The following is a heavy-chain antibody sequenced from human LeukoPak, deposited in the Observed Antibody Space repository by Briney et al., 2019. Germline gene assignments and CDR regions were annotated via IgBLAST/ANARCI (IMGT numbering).Heavy chain of an antibody. D-gene: IGHD3-22*01. CDR2: INPNSGGT. CDR1: GYTFTGYY. Sequence: ASVKVSCKASGYTFTGYYMHWVRQAPGQGLEWMGRINPNSGGTYYAQKFQDRVTMTRDTSIRTAYMELSRLTSDDTAVYYCARGPRSSSGYYEFDYWGQGTLVTVSS. V-gene: IGHV1-2*06. J-gene: IGHJ4*02. CDR3: ARGPRSSSGYYEFDY.